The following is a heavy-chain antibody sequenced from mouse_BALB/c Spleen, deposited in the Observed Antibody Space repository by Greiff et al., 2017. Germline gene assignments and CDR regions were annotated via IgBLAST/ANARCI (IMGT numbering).Heavy chain of an antibody. J-gene: IGHJ2*01. CDR2: ISDGGSYT. CDR3: ARDGGYYGIPY. V-gene: IGHV5-4*02. CDR1: GFTFSDYY. Sequence: EVNVVESGGGLVKPGGSLKLSCAASGFTFSDYYMYWVRQTPEKRLEWVATISDGGSYTYYPDSVKGRFTISRDNAKNNLYLQMSSLKSEDTAMYYCARDGGYYGIPYWGQGTTLTVSS. D-gene: IGHD1-1*01.